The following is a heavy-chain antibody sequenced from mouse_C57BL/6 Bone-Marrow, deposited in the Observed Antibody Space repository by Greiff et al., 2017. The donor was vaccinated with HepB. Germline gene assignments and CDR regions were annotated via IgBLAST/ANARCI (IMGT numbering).Heavy chain of an antibody. CDR3: ARHEGGWLLRGAWFAY. Sequence: VQLQQSGAELVKPGASVKLSCKASGYTFTEYTIHWVKQRSGQGLEWIGWFYPGSGSIKYNEKFKDKATLTADKSSSTVYMELSRLTSEDSEVYFCARHEGGWLLRGAWFAYWGQGTLVTVSA. CDR1: GYTFTEYT. V-gene: IGHV1-62-2*01. D-gene: IGHD2-3*01. CDR2: FYPGSGSI. J-gene: IGHJ3*01.